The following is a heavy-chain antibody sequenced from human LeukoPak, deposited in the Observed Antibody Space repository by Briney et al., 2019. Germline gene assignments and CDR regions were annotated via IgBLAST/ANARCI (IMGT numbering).Heavy chain of an antibody. D-gene: IGHD5-12*01. CDR1: GGSISSGGYY. CDR2: IYYSGST. CDR3: ARAATGGNRHIYYYYYMDV. V-gene: IGHV4-31*03. Sequence: PSQTLSLTCTVSGGSISSGGYYWSWIRQHPGKGLEWIGYIYYSGSTYYNPSLKSRVTISVDTSKNQFSLKLSSVTAADTAVYYCARAATGGNRHIYYYYYMDVWGKGTTVTVSS. J-gene: IGHJ6*03.